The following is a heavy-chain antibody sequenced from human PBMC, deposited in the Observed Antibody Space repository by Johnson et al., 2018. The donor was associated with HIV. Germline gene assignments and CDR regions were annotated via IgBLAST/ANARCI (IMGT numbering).Heavy chain of an antibody. V-gene: IGHV3-30*02. Sequence: QVQLVESGGGVVQPGGSLRLSCAASGFTFSTYGIHWVRQAPGKGLEWVSFIRYDGKDKYYADFVKGRFTISRDNSKNTLYLQMNSLRAEDTAVYYCAKDKDAFDIWGQGTMVTVSS. CDR2: IRYDGKDK. CDR3: AKDKDAFDI. CDR1: GFTFSTYG. J-gene: IGHJ3*02.